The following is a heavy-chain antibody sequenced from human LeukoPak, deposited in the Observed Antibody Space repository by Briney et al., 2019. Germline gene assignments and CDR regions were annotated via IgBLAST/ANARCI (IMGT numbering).Heavy chain of an antibody. CDR2: ISPGDSDT. J-gene: IGHJ4*02. CDR3: ARRGYTYATTFDY. Sequence: GESLQISCKGSGYSFTSYWIGWVRQMPGKGLEWMGIISPGDSDTRYNPSFQGQVTISANKSISTAYLQWSSLKASDTAMYYCARRGYTYATTFDYWGQGTLVTVSS. V-gene: IGHV5-51*01. CDR1: GYSFTSYW. D-gene: IGHD5-18*01.